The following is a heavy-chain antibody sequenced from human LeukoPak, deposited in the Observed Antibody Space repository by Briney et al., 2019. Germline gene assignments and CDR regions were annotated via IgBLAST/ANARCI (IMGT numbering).Heavy chain of an antibody. J-gene: IGHJ3*02. CDR1: AFSFSTYT. CDR2: ISSSSSYI. Sequence: GGSLRLSCVASAFSFSTYTMNWVRQAPGKGLEWVSSISSSSSYIYYADSVKGRFTISRDNAKNSLYLQMNSLRAEDTAVYYCARDADDSNDAFDIWGQGTRVTVSS. V-gene: IGHV3-21*01. CDR3: ARDADDSNDAFDI. D-gene: IGHD3-22*01.